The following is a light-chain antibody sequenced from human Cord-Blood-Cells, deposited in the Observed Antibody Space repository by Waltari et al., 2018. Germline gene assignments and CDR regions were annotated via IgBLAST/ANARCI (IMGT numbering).Light chain of an antibody. Sequence: AFQMTQPPSSLSASVGDRVTITCRASQGIRNDLGWYQQKPGKAPKLLIYAASSLQSGVPSRFSGSGSGTDFTLTISSLQPEDFATYYCLQDYNYPYTFGQGTKLEIK. J-gene: IGKJ2*01. CDR2: AAS. V-gene: IGKV1-6*01. CDR3: LQDYNYPYT. CDR1: QGIRND.